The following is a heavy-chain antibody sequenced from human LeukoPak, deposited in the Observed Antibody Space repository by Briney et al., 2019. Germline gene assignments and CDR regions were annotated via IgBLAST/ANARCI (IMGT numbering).Heavy chain of an antibody. CDR1: GGTFSSYA. Sequence: ASVKVSCKASGGTFSSYAVNWVRQAPGQGLEWMGWINPNSGGTNYAQKFQGRVTMTRDTSISTAYMELSRLRSDDTAVYYCARAPNYYDSSGYYDYWGQGTLVTVSS. J-gene: IGHJ4*02. V-gene: IGHV1-2*02. D-gene: IGHD3-22*01. CDR3: ARAPNYYDSSGYYDY. CDR2: INPNSGGT.